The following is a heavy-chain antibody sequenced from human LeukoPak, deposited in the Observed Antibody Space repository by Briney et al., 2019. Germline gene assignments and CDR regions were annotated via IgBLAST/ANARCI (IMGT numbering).Heavy chain of an antibody. J-gene: IGHJ5*02. D-gene: IGHD2-2*01. CDR2: INHSGST. CDR1: GGSFSGYY. Sequence: PSETLSLTCAVYGGSFSGYYWSWIRQPPGKGLEWIGEINHSGSTNYNPSLKSRVTISVDTSKNQFSLKLSSVTAADTAVYYCATVGAMTYCSTTSCRPILFDPWGQGDLVTVSS. CDR3: ATVGAMTYCSTTSCRPILFDP. V-gene: IGHV4-34*01.